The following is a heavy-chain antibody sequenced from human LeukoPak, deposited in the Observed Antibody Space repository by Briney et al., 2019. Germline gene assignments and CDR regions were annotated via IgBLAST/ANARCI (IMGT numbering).Heavy chain of an antibody. D-gene: IGHD2-2*01. CDR2: IYTSGST. Sequence: SSETLSLTCTVSGGSISSYYWSWIRQPPGKGLEWIGYIYTSGSTNYNPSLKSRVTILVDTSKNQFSLKLSSVTAADTAVYYCARGDPYCSSTSCYYYYYYYMDVWGKGTTVTVSS. CDR3: ARGDPYCSSTSCYYYYYYYMDV. CDR1: GGSISSYY. V-gene: IGHV4-4*09. J-gene: IGHJ6*03.